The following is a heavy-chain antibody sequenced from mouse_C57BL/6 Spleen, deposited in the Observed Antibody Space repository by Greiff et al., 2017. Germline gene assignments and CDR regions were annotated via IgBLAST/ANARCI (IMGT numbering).Heavy chain of an antibody. CDR3: ARDEDWYFDV. CDR2: ISYDGSN. V-gene: IGHV3-6*01. CDR1: GYSITSGYY. Sequence: EVKLMESGPGLVKPSQSLSLTCSVTGYSITSGYYWNWIRQFPGNKLEWMGYISYDGSNNYNPSLKNRISITRDTSKNQFFLKLNSVTTEDTATYYCARDEDWYFDVWGTGTTVTVSS. J-gene: IGHJ1*03.